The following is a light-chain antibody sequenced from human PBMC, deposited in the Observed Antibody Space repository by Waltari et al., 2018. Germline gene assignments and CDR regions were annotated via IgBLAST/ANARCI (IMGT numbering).Light chain of an antibody. CDR3: SSYTSTTTIV. J-gene: IGLJ2*01. CDR2: GVT. CDR1: SSDVGAYTY. Sequence: QSALTQPASASGSPGQSITLSCTGTSSDVGAYTYVSWYQHHPGKAPKLLIYGVTERPSGVSNRFSGSKSGNTASLTISGLQTEDEADYYCSSYTSTTTIVFGGGTRLTVL. V-gene: IGLV2-14*03.